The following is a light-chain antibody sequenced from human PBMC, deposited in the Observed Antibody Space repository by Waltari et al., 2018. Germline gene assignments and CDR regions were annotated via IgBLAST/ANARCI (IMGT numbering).Light chain of an antibody. CDR3: QMYVRLPVT. CDR1: QSVGRS. CDR2: DAS. Sequence: EIVLTQSPGTLSLSPGERGTLSCRASQSVGRSLCWCQQKHGQAPRLLIYDASTRATGTPDRFSGGGSGTDFSLTISRLEPEDFAVYYCQMYVRLPVTFGQGTKVEI. J-gene: IGKJ1*01. V-gene: IGKV3-20*01.